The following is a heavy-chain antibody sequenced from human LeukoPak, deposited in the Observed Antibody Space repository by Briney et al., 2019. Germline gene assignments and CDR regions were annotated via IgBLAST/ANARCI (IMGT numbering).Heavy chain of an antibody. D-gene: IGHD3-10*01. CDR3: ARVVNTMVRGYWYFDL. CDR1: GGSISSGDYY. V-gene: IGHV4-30-4*08. CDR2: IYYSGST. Sequence: PSQTLSLTCTVSGGSISSGDYYWSWIRQPPGKGLEWIGYIYYSGSTYYNPSLKSRVTISVDTSKNQFSLKLSSVTAADTAVYYCARVVNTMVRGYWYFDLXGRGTLVTVSS. J-gene: IGHJ2*01.